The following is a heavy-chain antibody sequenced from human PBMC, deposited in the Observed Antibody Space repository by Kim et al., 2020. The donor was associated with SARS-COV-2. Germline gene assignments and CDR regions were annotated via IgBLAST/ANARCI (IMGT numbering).Heavy chain of an antibody. V-gene: IGHV3-9*01. D-gene: IGHD6-19*01. CDR1: GFTFDDYA. CDR3: AKAVGPLKQWLFDY. CDR2: ISWNSGSI. J-gene: IGHJ4*02. Sequence: GGSLRLSCAASGFTFDDYAMHWVRQAPGKGLEWVSGISWNSGSIGYADSVKGRFTISRDNAKNSLYLQMNSLRAEDTALYYCAKAVGPLKQWLFDYWGQGTLVTVSS.